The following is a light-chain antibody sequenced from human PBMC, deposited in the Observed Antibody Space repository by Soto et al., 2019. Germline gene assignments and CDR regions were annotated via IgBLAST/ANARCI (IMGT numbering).Light chain of an antibody. V-gene: IGLV2-14*01. CDR3: TAFSANRVYL. CDR2: GVH. J-gene: IGLJ1*01. Sequence: QSALTQPISGSGSPGQSITISGPGNTNDIGSYDYVCWYQQHPGKAPRLLIHGVHNRSPGISGRFSASKSGITASLTISGLQAEDEADYYCTAFSANRVYLFGPGTKLTVL. CDR1: TNDIGSYDY.